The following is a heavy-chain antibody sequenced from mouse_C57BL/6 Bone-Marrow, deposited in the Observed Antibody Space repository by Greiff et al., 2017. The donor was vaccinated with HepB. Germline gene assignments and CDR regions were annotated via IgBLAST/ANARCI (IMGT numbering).Heavy chain of an antibody. CDR2: IRSKSNNYAT. V-gene: IGHV10-1*01. D-gene: IGHD2-3*01. CDR3: VRGEDGWGFAY. J-gene: IGHJ3*01. Sequence: EVQRVESGGGLVQPKGSLKLSCAASGFSFNTYAMNWVRQAPGKGLEWVARIRSKSNNYATYYADSVKDRFTISRDDSESMLYLQMNNLKTEDTAMYYCVRGEDGWGFAYWGQGTLVTVSA. CDR1: GFSFNTYA.